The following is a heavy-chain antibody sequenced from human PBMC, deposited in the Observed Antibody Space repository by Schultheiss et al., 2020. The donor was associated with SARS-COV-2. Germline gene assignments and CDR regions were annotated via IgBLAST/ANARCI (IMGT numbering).Heavy chain of an antibody. V-gene: IGHV3-9*01. CDR2: ISWNSGSI. D-gene: IGHD6-13*01. Sequence: GGSLRLSCAASGFTFDDYAMHWVRQAPGKGLEWVSGISWNSGSIGYADSVKGRFTISRDNFKNTLYLQMNSLRAEDTAVYYCAKGSGSSSWHYYYYGMDVWGQGTTVTVSS. CDR1: GFTFDDYA. J-gene: IGHJ6*02. CDR3: AKGSGSSSWHYYYYGMDV.